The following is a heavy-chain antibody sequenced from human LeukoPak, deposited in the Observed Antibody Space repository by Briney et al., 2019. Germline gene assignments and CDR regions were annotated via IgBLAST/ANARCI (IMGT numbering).Heavy chain of an antibody. Sequence: GSLRLSWAASGFTFSDYYMSWIRQPPGKGLEWIGSIYYSGSTYYNPSLKSRVTISVDTSKNQFSLKLSSVTAADTAVYYCARAGHYYDSSGYPKAPFDYWGQGTLVTVSS. V-gene: IGHV4-38-2*01. CDR2: IYYSGST. J-gene: IGHJ4*02. CDR3: ARAGHYYDSSGYPKAPFDY. CDR1: GFTFSDYY. D-gene: IGHD3-22*01.